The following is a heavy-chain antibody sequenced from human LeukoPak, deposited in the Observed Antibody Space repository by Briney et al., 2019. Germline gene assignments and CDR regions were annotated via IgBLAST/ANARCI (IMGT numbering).Heavy chain of an antibody. D-gene: IGHD3-10*01. CDR1: GYTFTSYY. V-gene: IGHV1-2*02. Sequence: ASVKVSCKASGYTFTSYYMHWVRQAPGQGLEWMGWINPKSGGTNYAQKFQGRVTMTRDTSISTAYMDMSSLRSDDTGVYYCARNLWFGESSDAFDMWGQGTMVTVSS. J-gene: IGHJ3*02. CDR2: INPKSGGT. CDR3: ARNLWFGESSDAFDM.